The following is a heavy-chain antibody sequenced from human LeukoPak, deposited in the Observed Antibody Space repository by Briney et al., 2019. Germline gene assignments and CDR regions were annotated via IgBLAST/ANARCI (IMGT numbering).Heavy chain of an antibody. D-gene: IGHD6-13*01. CDR3: ARDVPSSSWYGIDY. Sequence: GGSLRLSCAASGFTSSSYAMHWVRQAPGKGLEWVAVISYDGSNKYYADSVKGRFTISRDNSKNTLYLQMNSLRAEDTAVYYCARDVPSSSWYGIDYWGQGTLVTVSS. CDR1: GFTSSSYA. CDR2: ISYDGSNK. J-gene: IGHJ4*02. V-gene: IGHV3-30*04.